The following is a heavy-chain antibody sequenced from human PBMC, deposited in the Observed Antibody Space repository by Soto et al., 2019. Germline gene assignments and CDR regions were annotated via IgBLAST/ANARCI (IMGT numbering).Heavy chain of an antibody. CDR3: ARAAAGWGEPNFDY. J-gene: IGHJ4*02. D-gene: IGHD3-16*01. V-gene: IGHV3-21*01. CDR2: ISSSSSYI. CDR1: GFTFSSYS. Sequence: GGSLRLSCAASGFTFSSYSMNWVRQAPGKGLEWVSSISSSSSYIYYADSVKGRFTISRDNAKNSLYLQMNSLRAEDTAVYYCARAAAGWGEPNFDYWGQGTLVTVSS.